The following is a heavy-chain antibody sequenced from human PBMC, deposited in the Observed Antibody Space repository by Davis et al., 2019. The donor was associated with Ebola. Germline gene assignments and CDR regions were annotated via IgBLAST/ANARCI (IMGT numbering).Heavy chain of an antibody. D-gene: IGHD3-16*01. CDR1: GFTFSSYA. Sequence: GESLKISCAASGFTFSSYAMSWVRQAPGQGLEWVSAISGSGGSTYYADSVKGRFTISRDNSKNKLYLQMNSLRAEDTAVYYCAKEAYGGGYFDYWGQGTLVTVSS. J-gene: IGHJ4*02. V-gene: IGHV3-23*01. CDR2: ISGSGGST. CDR3: AKEAYGGGYFDY.